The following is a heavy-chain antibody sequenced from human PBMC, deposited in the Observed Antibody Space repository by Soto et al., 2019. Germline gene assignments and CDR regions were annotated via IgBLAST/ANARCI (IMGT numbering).Heavy chain of an antibody. V-gene: IGHV3-23*01. CDR3: ARRGPGTYFDY. D-gene: IGHD6-13*01. J-gene: IGHJ4*02. CDR1: GFTFSSYS. CDR2: ISGSGYST. Sequence: GGSLRLSCAASGFTFSSYSMNWVRQAPGKGLEWVSAISGSGYSTYYADSVKGRFTISRDNSKNTLYLQMNSLRTEDTAVYYCARRGPGTYFDYWGKGTLVTVAS.